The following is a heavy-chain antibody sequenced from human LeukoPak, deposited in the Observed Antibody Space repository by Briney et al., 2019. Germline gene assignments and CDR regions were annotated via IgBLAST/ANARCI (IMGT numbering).Heavy chain of an antibody. Sequence: PSETLSLTCTASGGSFSSYDWSWIRQPPGKGLEWIGYIFYSGSTNYNPSLKGRVTISVDTSKNQFSLNLSSVTAADTAVYYCARALYYYDSSGPLPLKWGQGTLVTVSS. CDR2: IFYSGST. D-gene: IGHD3-22*01. CDR1: GGSFSSYD. CDR3: ARALYYYDSSGPLPLK. J-gene: IGHJ4*02. V-gene: IGHV4-59*01.